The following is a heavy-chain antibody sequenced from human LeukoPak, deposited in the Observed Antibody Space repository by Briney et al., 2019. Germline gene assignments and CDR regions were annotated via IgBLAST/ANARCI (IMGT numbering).Heavy chain of an antibody. CDR1: GYSFTGYY. Sequence: ASVRVSCKASGYSFTGYYMHGVPQALGQGGEGMGWINSNSGGTNYAQKFQGRVTMTRDTSISTAYWELSRLKCIKAAVYSLARCNPLEWFLPHFFDYWGQGTLVTVSS. CDR2: INSNSGGT. CDR3: ARCNPLEWFLPHFFDY. V-gene: IGHV1-2*02. J-gene: IGHJ4*02. D-gene: IGHD3/OR15-3a*01.